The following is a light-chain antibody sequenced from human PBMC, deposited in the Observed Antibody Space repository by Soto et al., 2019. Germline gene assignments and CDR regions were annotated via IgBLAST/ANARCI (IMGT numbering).Light chain of an antibody. CDR2: GAS. CDR3: QQYNNWPPIT. CDR1: QNISNY. V-gene: IGKV3-15*01. Sequence: TQSPCTLSLSPGESATLSCRASQNISNYLIWYQQKPGQAPRLLIYGASTRATDISARFSGSGFGTEFTLTISSLQSEDFAVYYCQQYNNWPPITFGQGTRLEIK. J-gene: IGKJ5*01.